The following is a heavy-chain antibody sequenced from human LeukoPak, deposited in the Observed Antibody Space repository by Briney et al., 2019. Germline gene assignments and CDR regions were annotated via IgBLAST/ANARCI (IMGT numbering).Heavy chain of an antibody. D-gene: IGHD6-19*01. CDR1: GYTFKDHG. V-gene: IGHV3-20*04. CDR3: ARGDSNGWYFDC. CDR2: INWNGGST. J-gene: IGHJ4*02. Sequence: GGSLRLSCAASGYTFKDHGMSWVPQAPGKGLEWVSGINWNGGSTGYADSVKGRFTISRDNAKNSLYLQMNSLRDEDTALYYCARGDSNGWYFDCWGQGTLVTVSS.